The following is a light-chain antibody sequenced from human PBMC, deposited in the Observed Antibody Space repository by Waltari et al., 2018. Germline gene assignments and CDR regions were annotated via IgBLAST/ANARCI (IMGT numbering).Light chain of an antibody. CDR2: HAS. Sequence: LSCRASQSVSKYVAWYQQKPGQAPRLLIYHASTRAAGIPDRFSGSGYGTDFSLTISRLEAEDFAVYYCQHYVSLPATFGQGTKVEIK. J-gene: IGKJ1*01. CDR1: QSVSKY. V-gene: IGKV3-20*01. CDR3: QHYVSLPAT.